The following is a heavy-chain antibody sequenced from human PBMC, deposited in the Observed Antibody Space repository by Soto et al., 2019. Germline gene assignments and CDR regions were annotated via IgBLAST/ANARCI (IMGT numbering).Heavy chain of an antibody. CDR3: AKDLLMISFGGVHAHFEY. CDR2: ISGSGDST. J-gene: IGHJ4*02. D-gene: IGHD3-16*01. Sequence: EEQLLESGGGLVQPGGSLRLSCEVSGFTFSIYAMNWVRQAPGKGLEWVSGISGSGDSTYYADSVKGRFTISRDNSKNTLYPQMNSMRAEDTAVYYCAKDLLMISFGGVHAHFEYWGQGTLVTVSS. CDR1: GFTFSIYA. V-gene: IGHV3-23*01.